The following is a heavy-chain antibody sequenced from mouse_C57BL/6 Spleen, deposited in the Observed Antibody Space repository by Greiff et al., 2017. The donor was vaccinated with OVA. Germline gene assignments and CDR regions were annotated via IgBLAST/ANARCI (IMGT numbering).Heavy chain of an antibody. V-gene: IGHV1-15*01. Sequence: QVQLQQSGAELVRPGASVTLSCKASGYTFTDYEMHWVKQTPVHGLEWIGAIDPETGGTAYNQKFKGKAILTADKSSSTAYMELRSLTSEDSAVYYCTRGGTTVNYYAMDYWGQGTSVTVSS. J-gene: IGHJ4*01. CDR1: GYTFTDYE. CDR2: IDPETGGT. D-gene: IGHD1-1*01. CDR3: TRGGTTVNYYAMDY.